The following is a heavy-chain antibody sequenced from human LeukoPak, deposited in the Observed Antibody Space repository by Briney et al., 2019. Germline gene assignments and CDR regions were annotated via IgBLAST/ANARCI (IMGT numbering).Heavy chain of an antibody. D-gene: IGHD1-1*01. CDR3: ARGYNWNDVRDYYYYYMDV. V-gene: IGHV1-8*01. CDR1: GYTFTSYD. J-gene: IGHJ6*03. Sequence: ASVKVSCKASGYTFTSYDINWVRQATGQGLEWMGWMNPNSGNTGYAQKFQGRVTMTRNTSISTAYMELSSLRSEDTAVYYCARGYNWNDVRDYYYYYMDVWGKGTTVTVSS. CDR2: MNPNSGNT.